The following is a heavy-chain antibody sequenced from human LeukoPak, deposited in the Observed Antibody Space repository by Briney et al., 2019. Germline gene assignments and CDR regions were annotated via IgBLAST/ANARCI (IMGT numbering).Heavy chain of an antibody. J-gene: IGHJ4*02. CDR3: ARPPAYCGGDCYSDY. D-gene: IGHD2-21*02. Sequence: PGGSLRLSCAASGFTFANYGTHWVRQAPGKGLEWVAMIKPDGSDKFYVDSVKGRFTISRDNAKNTLYLQMNSLRAEDTAVYYCARPPAYCGGDCYSDYWGQGTLVTVSS. CDR1: GFTFANYG. V-gene: IGHV3-7*01. CDR2: IKPDGSDK.